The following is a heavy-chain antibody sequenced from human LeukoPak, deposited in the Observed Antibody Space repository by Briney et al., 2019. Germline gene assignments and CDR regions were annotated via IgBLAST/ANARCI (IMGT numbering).Heavy chain of an antibody. D-gene: IGHD3-22*01. Sequence: GGSLRLSCAASGFTFSSYGMHWVRQAPGKGLEWVAFIRYDGSNKYYADSVKGRFTISRDNSKNTPYLQMNSLRAEDTAVYYCAKVGGGPYYYDSSGYYLLWGQGTLVTVSS. CDR1: GFTFSSYG. CDR2: IRYDGSNK. J-gene: IGHJ4*02. V-gene: IGHV3-30*02. CDR3: AKVGGGPYYYDSSGYYLL.